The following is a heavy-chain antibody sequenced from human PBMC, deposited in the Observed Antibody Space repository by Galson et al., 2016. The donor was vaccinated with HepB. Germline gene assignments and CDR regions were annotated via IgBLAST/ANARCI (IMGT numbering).Heavy chain of an antibody. J-gene: IGHJ6*02. CDR1: GGSVTSYS. CDR3: ATTHITLRPGYNGMDV. CDR2: IHYSGHT. Sequence: SETLSLTCTVSGGSVTSYSWSWIRQPPGKGLEWIGFIHYSGHTNNNPSLKSRVTLSVDMSKNQLSLRLSSVTAADTAVYYCATTHITLRPGYNGMDVWGQGTTVTVS. D-gene: IGHD2-21*01. V-gene: IGHV4-59*02.